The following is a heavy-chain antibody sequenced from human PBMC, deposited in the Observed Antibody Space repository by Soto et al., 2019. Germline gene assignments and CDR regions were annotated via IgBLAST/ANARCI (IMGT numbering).Heavy chain of an antibody. V-gene: IGHV3-33*01. CDR3: ARVSSDFWRGPQDYYYGMDV. D-gene: IGHD3-3*01. Sequence: QVQLVESGGGVVQPGRSLRLSCAASGFTFNTYGIHWVRQAPGKGLEWVAAIWYDGTSKYYADSVKGRFTISRDNSKKTLYLQMNSLRAEDTAVYYCARVSSDFWRGPQDYYYGMDVWGRGTTVTVSS. CDR2: IWYDGTSK. J-gene: IGHJ6*02. CDR1: GFTFNTYG.